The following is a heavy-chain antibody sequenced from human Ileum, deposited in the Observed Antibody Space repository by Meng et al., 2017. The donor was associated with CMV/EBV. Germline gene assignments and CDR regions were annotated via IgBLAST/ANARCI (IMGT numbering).Heavy chain of an antibody. D-gene: IGHD3-16*01. CDR1: GDSITTSNW. CDR2: VYLSGST. CDR3: ARVGRGGSDFDY. J-gene: IGHJ4*02. V-gene: IGHV4-4*02. Sequence: GSLRLSCAVSGDSITTSNWWSWVRQPPGKGLEWIGEVYLSGSTNYNPSLKSRVTISVDKSKDQFSLKLSSVSAADTAVYYCARVGRGGSDFDYWGQGTLVTGSS.